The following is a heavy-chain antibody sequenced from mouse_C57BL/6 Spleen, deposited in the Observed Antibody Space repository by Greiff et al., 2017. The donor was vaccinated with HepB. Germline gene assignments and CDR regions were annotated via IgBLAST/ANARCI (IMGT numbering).Heavy chain of an antibody. V-gene: IGHV1-15*01. CDR2: IDPETGGT. CDR3: TREGHYGSSYGFAY. Sequence: QVQLQQSGAELVRPGASVTLSCKASGYTFTDYEMHWVKQTPVHGLEWIGAIDPETGGTAYNQKFKGKAILTADKSSSTAYMELRSLTSEDSAVYYCTREGHYGSSYGFAYWGQGTLVTVSA. J-gene: IGHJ3*01. D-gene: IGHD1-1*01. CDR1: GYTFTDYE.